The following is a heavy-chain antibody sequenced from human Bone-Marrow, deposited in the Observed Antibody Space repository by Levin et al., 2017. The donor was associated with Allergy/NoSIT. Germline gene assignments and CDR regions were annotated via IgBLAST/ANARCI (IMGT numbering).Heavy chain of an antibody. D-gene: IGHD2-2*01. CDR1: GYTFTSYD. CDR2: MNPNSGNT. CDR3: ARGTRVVVVPAALYYFDY. V-gene: IGHV1-8*01. Sequence: PGASVKVSCKASGYTFTSYDINWVRQATGQGLEWMGWMNPNSGNTGYAQKFQGRVTMTRNTSISTAYMELSSLRSEDTAVYYCARGTRVVVVPAALYYFDYWGQGTLVTVSS. J-gene: IGHJ4*02.